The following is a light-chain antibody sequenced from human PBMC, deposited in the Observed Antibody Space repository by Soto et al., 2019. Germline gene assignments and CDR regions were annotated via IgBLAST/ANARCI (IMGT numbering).Light chain of an antibody. Sequence: EIVMTQSPTIVSVSPGERATLSCRASQSVNSNLAWYQQKPGQAPRLLISGASTRAPGIAARFSGSGSGTNFTLSISGLQSADFAVYYCQQYVTSPAITFGQGTRLEIK. J-gene: IGKJ5*01. CDR1: QSVNSN. CDR2: GAS. V-gene: IGKV3-15*01. CDR3: QQYVTSPAIT.